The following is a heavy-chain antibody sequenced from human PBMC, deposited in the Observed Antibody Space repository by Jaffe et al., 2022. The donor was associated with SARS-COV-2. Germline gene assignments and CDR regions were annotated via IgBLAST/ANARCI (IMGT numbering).Heavy chain of an antibody. CDR3: VRGPDNIKVVPAASFDY. CDR1: GYTFTSYD. J-gene: IGHJ4*02. CDR2: MYPKNNNA. D-gene: IGHD2-2*01. Sequence: QVRLVQSGAEVRQPGASVKVSCRASGYTFTSYDINWVRQAPGQGLEWMGWMYPKNNNADSAQKFQGRVTMTSDTSIGTAYMELSSLRSDDTAVYYCVRGPDNIKVVPAASFDYWGQGTLVTVSS. V-gene: IGHV1-8*01.